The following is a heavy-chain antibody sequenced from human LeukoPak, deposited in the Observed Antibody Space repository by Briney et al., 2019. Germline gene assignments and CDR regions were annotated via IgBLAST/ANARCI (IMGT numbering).Heavy chain of an antibody. V-gene: IGHV3-15*01. Sequence: GGSLRLSCAASGFTFSNAWMSWVRQAPGKGLELVGRIKSKTDGGTTDYAAPVKGRFTISRDDSKNTLYLQMNSLKTEDTAVYYCTTDPVATIAFYFDYWGQGTLVTVSS. CDR1: GFTFSNAW. J-gene: IGHJ4*02. CDR2: IKSKTDGGTT. D-gene: IGHD5-12*01. CDR3: TTDPVATIAFYFDY.